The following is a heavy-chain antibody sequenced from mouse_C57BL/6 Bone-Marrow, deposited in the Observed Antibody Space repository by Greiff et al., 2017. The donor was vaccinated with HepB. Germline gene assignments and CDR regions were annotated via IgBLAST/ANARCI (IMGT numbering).Heavy chain of an antibody. V-gene: IGHV5-6*02. Sequence: DVKLVESGGDLVKPGGSLKLSCAASGFTFSSYGMSWVRQTPDKRLEWVATISSGGSYTYYPDSVKGRFTISRDNAKNTLYLQMSSLKSEDTAMYYCAGPYYSNYRHAMDYWGQGTSVTVSS. CDR1: GFTFSSYG. D-gene: IGHD2-5*01. CDR3: AGPYYSNYRHAMDY. CDR2: ISSGGSYT. J-gene: IGHJ4*01.